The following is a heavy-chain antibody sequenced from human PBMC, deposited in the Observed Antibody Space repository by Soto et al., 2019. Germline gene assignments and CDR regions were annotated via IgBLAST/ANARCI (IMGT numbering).Heavy chain of an antibody. D-gene: IGHD3-22*01. CDR2: ISYTGTT. V-gene: IGHV4-39*01. CDR1: GVSISRTSYH. CDR3: ARSLDSSGSSFDP. J-gene: IGHJ5*02. Sequence: QMQLQESGPGLVKPSETLSLTCTVSGVSISRTSYHWGWIRQPPGMGLECVGTISYTGTTYYSPSLKSRVTISVDTSENQFSLQLSSVTAADTAVYYCARSLDSSGSSFDPWGQGTLVTVSS.